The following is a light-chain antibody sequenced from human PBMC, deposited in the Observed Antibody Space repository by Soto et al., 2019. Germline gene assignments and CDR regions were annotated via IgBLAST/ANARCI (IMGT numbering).Light chain of an antibody. CDR1: QSVRSN. Sequence: EIVMTQSPATLSVSLGERATFSCRASQSVRSNLAWYQQKPGQAPRLLIYGASSRATGIPARFSGSGSGTDFTLTINSLQPEDFATYYCQQSYSAPITFGQGTRLEI. V-gene: IGKV3D-15*01. J-gene: IGKJ5*01. CDR3: QQSYSAPIT. CDR2: GAS.